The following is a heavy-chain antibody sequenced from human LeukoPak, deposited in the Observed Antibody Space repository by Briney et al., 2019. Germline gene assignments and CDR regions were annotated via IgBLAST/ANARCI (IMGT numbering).Heavy chain of an antibody. V-gene: IGHV3-9*01. CDR3: AKDMSYGSGSRFDY. Sequence: GGSLRLSCAASGFTFDDYAMHWVRQAPGKGLEWVSGINWNSGSIDYADSAKGRFTISRDNAKNSLYLQMNSLRAEDTALYYCAKDMSYGSGSRFDYWGQGTLVTVSS. D-gene: IGHD3-10*01. CDR1: GFTFDDYA. CDR2: INWNSGSI. J-gene: IGHJ4*02.